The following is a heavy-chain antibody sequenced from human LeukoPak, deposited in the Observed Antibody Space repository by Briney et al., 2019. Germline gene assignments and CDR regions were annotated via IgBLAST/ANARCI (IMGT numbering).Heavy chain of an antibody. J-gene: IGHJ4*02. Sequence: SETLSLSCTVSGCSIYSTYNYWVWIRQPPGMGLESVGSICCSGRSYSSSSLRSRVTITVDTSNHQIALKLNSVTAADTAVYYCARHLEAVSLTLSGVLVSWGEGTLVTVSS. CDR3: ARHLEAVSLTLSGVLVS. CDR2: ICCSGRS. V-gene: IGHV4-39*01. CDR1: GCSIYSTYNY. D-gene: IGHD3-10*02.